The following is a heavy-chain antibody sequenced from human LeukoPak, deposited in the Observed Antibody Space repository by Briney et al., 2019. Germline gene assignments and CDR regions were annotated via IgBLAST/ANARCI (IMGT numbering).Heavy chain of an antibody. Sequence: GGTLRLSCAASGFTFSSYGMSWVRQAPGKGREWVSAISGSGGSAYYADSVKGRFTISRDNSKNTLYLQMNSLRAEDTAVYYCAKGGLYYYDSSGPPLWGQGTLVTVSS. CDR1: GFTFSSYG. CDR2: ISGSGGSA. J-gene: IGHJ4*02. CDR3: AKGGLYYYDSSGPPL. D-gene: IGHD3-22*01. V-gene: IGHV3-23*01.